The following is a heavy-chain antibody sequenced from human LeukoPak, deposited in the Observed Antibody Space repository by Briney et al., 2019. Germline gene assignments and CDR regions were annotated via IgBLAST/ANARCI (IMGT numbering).Heavy chain of an antibody. J-gene: IGHJ4*02. CDR2: IGSSSGYI. CDR1: RFTFSNYA. V-gene: IGHV3-21*01. CDR3: ARDLHSSKY. Sequence: GGSLRLSCAASRFTFSNYAMHWVRQAPGKGLEWVSSIGSSSGYIYYADSVKGRFTISRDNAKNSLYLQMNSLRAEDTAVYYCARDLHSSKYWGQGTLVTVSS. D-gene: IGHD6-13*01.